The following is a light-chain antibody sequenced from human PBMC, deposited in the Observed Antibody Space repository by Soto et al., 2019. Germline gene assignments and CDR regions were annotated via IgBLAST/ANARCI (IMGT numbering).Light chain of an antibody. Sequence: EIVLTQSPGTLSLSPGERATLSCRASQIFPSNYLAWYQQKPSQAPMLLIYGASIRATGIPGRFFGSGAGTDFIPTISRLEPEDLTFYYCQPYDTSSTFGRGTKVEIK. CDR1: QIFPSNY. V-gene: IGKV3-20*01. CDR3: QPYDTSST. J-gene: IGKJ4*01. CDR2: GAS.